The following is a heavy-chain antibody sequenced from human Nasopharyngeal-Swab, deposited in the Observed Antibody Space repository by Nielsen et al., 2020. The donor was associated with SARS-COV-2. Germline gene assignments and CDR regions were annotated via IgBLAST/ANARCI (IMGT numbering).Heavy chain of an antibody. Sequence: GESLKISCKGSGYRFTSYWIGWVRQMPEKGLEWMGIIYPGDSDTRYSPSFQGQVTISADKSISTAYLQWSSLKASDTAMYFCARQRRYFDWFLDWGQGTLVTVSS. CDR1: GYRFTSYW. CDR3: ARQRRYFDWFLD. J-gene: IGHJ4*02. V-gene: IGHV5-51*01. D-gene: IGHD3-9*01. CDR2: IYPGDSDT.